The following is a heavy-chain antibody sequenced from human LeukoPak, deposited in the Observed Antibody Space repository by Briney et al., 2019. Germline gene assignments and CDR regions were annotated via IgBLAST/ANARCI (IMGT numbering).Heavy chain of an antibody. D-gene: IGHD4-11*01. CDR1: GFMFSSYW. CDR3: ASPGGNYALLGFDS. CDR2: INSDGSST. Sequence: GGSLRLSCAASGFMFSSYWMHWVRQALGKGLVWVSRINSDGSSTSYADSVKGRFTISRDNAKNTLYLQMNSLRAEDAAVYYCASPGGNYALLGFDSWGQGTLVTVSS. V-gene: IGHV3-74*01. J-gene: IGHJ4*02.